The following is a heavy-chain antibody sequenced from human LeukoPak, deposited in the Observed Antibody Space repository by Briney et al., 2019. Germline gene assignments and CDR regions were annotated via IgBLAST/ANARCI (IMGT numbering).Heavy chain of an antibody. CDR1: GFTVSSNY. CDR2: IYSGGST. J-gene: IGHJ6*02. Sequence: PGGSLRLSCAASGFTVSSNYMSWVRQAPGKGLEWVSVIYSGGSTYYADSVKGRFTISRDNSKNTLYLQMNSLRAEDTAVYYCARDVTMASPELAYWKNYYYYGMDVWGQGTTVTVSS. V-gene: IGHV3-66*01. CDR3: ARDVTMASPELAYWKNYYYYGMDV. D-gene: IGHD3-10*01.